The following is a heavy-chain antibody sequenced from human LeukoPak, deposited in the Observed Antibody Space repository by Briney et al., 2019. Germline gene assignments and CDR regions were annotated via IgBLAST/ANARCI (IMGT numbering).Heavy chain of an antibody. J-gene: IGHJ4*02. V-gene: IGHV4-59*01. CDR3: ARDRVAGVVDY. CDR2: IYYSGST. Sequence: SETLSLTCTVSGGSISSYYWSWIRQPPGKGLEWIGYIYYSGSTNYNPSLKSRVTISVDTSKNQFSLKLSYVTAADTAVYYCARDRVAGVVDYWGQGTLVTVSS. CDR1: GGSISSYY. D-gene: IGHD2-15*01.